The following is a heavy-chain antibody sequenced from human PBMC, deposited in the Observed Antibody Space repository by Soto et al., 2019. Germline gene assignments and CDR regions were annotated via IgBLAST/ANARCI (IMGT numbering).Heavy chain of an antibody. CDR2: IWYDGSNK. J-gene: IGHJ4*02. D-gene: IGHD4-17*01. CDR3: AREADYGDRNFDY. V-gene: IGHV3-33*01. Sequence: AGSLRLSCAASGFTFSSYGMHWVRQAPGKGLEWVAVIWYDGSNKYYADSVKGRFTISRDNSKNTLYLQMNSLRAEDTAVYYCAREADYGDRNFDYWGQGTLVSVAS. CDR1: GFTFSSYG.